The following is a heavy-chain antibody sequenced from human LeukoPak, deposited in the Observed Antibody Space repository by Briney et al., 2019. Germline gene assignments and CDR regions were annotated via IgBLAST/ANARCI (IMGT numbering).Heavy chain of an antibody. V-gene: IGHV3-23*01. CDR3: AKDGHYGPDGFDI. D-gene: IGHD4-17*01. CDR1: GFTFNSYT. CDR2: ITSGGGGT. Sequence: GGSLRLSCAASGFTFNSYTMNWIRQAPGKGLEWVSAITSGGGGTYYAVSVKGRFTISGDNSKSTLYLQMSNLRAEDTAVYYCAKDGHYGPDGFDIWGQGTMVTVAS. J-gene: IGHJ3*02.